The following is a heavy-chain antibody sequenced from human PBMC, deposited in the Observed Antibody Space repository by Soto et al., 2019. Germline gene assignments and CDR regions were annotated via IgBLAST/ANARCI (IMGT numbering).Heavy chain of an antibody. Sequence: QVQLVQSGAEVKKPGSSVKVSCKASGGTFSSYAISWVRQAPGQGLEWMGGIIPIFGTANYAQKFQARVPITADKSTSTDYMELSSLRSEDTAVYYCASPTREWLPPARDYYYGMDVWGQGTTVTVSS. D-gene: IGHD3-3*01. CDR1: GGTFSSYA. J-gene: IGHJ6*02. CDR3: ASPTREWLPPARDYYYGMDV. V-gene: IGHV1-69*06. CDR2: IIPIFGTA.